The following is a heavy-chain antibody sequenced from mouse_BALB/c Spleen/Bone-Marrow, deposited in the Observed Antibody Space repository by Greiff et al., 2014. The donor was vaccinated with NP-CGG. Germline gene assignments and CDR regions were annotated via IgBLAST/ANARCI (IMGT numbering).Heavy chain of an antibody. D-gene: IGHD5-1*01. CDR3: ARDYSGYFDF. CDR1: GFTFTDYF. J-gene: IGHJ2*01. CDR2: IRNKANGYTT. V-gene: IGHV7-3*02. Sequence: EVKLVESGGGLVQPGGSLRLSCTTSGFTFTDYFMTWVRQPPGKALEWLGFIRNKANGYTTEYNPSVKGWFTISRDTSQGILYLQMNTLRAEDSAIYFCARDYSGYFDFWGQGTTLTVSS.